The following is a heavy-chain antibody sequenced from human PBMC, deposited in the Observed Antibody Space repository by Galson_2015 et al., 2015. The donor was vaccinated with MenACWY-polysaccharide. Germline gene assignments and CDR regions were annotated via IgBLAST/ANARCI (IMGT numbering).Heavy chain of an antibody. J-gene: IGHJ2*01. CDR1: GGTFSSYA. D-gene: IGHD5-18*01. CDR2: IIPIFGTA. V-gene: IGHV1-69*13. Sequence: SVKVSCKASGGTFSSYAISWVRQAPGQGLEWMGGIIPIFGTANYAQKFQGRVTITADESTSTAYMELSSLRSEDTAVYYCATNSYGYQYPFWYCDLWGRGTLVTVSS. CDR3: ATNSYGYQYPFWYCDL.